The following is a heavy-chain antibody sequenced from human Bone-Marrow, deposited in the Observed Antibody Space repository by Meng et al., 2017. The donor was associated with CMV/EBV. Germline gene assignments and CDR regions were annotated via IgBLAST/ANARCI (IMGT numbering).Heavy chain of an antibody. Sequence: ASVKVSCKASGYTFTGYYMHWVRQAPGQGLEWMGWINPNSGGTNYAQKFQGRVTMTRDTSISTAYMELSRLRSDDTAVHYCARHLPQRRGTGYQLSLARYYGMDVWGQGPTVTFYS. V-gene: IGHV1-2*02. CDR1: GYTFTGYY. CDR3: ARHLPQRRGTGYQLSLARYYGMDV. J-gene: IGHJ6*02. D-gene: IGHD2-2*01. CDR2: INPNSGGT.